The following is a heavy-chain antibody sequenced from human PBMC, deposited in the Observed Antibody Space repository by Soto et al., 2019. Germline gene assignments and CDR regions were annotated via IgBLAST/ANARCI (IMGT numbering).Heavy chain of an antibody. D-gene: IGHD3-22*01. CDR1: GYTFTSYT. J-gene: IGHJ4*02. V-gene: IGHV1-3*01. Sequence: ASVKVSCKASGYTFTSYTIHWVRQAPGQRLEWMGWINAGNGNTKYSQKFQGRFTISRDNSKNTAYLQMSSLRPEDTAVYYCVKGEYYYDGSAYYPFDYWGQGRMVTVSS. CDR2: INAGNGNT. CDR3: VKGEYYYDGSAYYPFDY.